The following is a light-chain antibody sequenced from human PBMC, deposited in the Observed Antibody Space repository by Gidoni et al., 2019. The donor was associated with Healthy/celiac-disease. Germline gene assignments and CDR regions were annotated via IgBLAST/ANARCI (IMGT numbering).Light chain of an antibody. V-gene: IGKV1-9*01. CDR2: AAS. CDR1: QGISSY. J-gene: IGKJ3*01. CDR3: QQLYSYPFT. Sequence: DSQVTQSPSCLSASVGDRVTITCRASQGISSYLAWYQHKPGKAPKLLIYAASTLQSGVPSRFSGSGSGTEFTLTISSLQPADFATYYCQQLYSYPFTFGPGTKVDIK.